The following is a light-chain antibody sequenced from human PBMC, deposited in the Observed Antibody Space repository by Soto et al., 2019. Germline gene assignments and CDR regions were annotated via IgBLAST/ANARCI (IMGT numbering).Light chain of an antibody. J-gene: IGKJ1*01. CDR2: DAS. Sequence: QMTQAPSTLSASVGDRVTITCRASQSISSWLAWYQQKPGKAPKLLIYDASSLESGVPSRFSGSGSGTEFTLTISSLQPDDFATYYCQQYNSYSGTCGQGTKVDIK. V-gene: IGKV1-5*01. CDR3: QQYNSYSGT. CDR1: QSISSW.